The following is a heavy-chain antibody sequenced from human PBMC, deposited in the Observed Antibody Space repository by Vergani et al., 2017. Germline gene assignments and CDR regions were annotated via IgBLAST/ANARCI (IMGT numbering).Heavy chain of an antibody. Sequence: QVQLVQSGAEVKKPGSSVKVSCKASGGTFSSYAISWVRQAPAQGLEWMGGIIPIFGTANYGQKFQGRVTITADESTSTAYLELSSLRSEDTAVYYCARSPRGQLLHGPDYYYYYMDVWGKGTTVTVSS. CDR3: ARSPRGQLLHGPDYYYYYMDV. J-gene: IGHJ6*03. V-gene: IGHV1-69*01. CDR2: IIPIFGTA. CDR1: GGTFSSYA. D-gene: IGHD2-2*01.